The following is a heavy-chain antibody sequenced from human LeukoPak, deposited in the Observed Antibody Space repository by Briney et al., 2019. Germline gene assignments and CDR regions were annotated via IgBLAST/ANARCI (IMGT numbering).Heavy chain of an antibody. J-gene: IGHJ3*02. CDR1: GASISSYY. D-gene: IGHD3-22*01. CDR3: ARRHPYDSSGYLQDDAFDI. Sequence: PSETLSLTCTVSGASISSYYWSWIRQPPGKGLEWIGYIYYSGSTNYNPSLKSRVTISVDTSKNQFSLRLSSVTAADTAVYYCARRHPYDSSGYLQDDAFDIWGQGTMVTVSS. CDR2: IYYSGST. V-gene: IGHV4-59*08.